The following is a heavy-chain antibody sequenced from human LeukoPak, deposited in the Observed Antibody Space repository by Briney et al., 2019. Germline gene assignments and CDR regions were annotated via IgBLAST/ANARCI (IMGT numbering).Heavy chain of an antibody. CDR2: ISYDGRNK. Sequence: PGRSLTLSCAASGFTFSTYAMHWVRQVPGKGLEWVIVISYDGRNKYYADSVKGRFTISRDNSKNTLYLQMNSLRAEDTAVYYCAREVHDGSSSWYRRGWDYYYYGMDVWGQGTTVTVSS. CDR3: AREVHDGSSSWYRRGWDYYYYGMDV. D-gene: IGHD6-13*01. J-gene: IGHJ6*02. V-gene: IGHV3-30*04. CDR1: GFTFSTYA.